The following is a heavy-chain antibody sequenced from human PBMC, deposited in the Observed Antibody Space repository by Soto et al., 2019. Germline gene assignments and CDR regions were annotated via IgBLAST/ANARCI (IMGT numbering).Heavy chain of an antibody. D-gene: IGHD6-19*01. CDR1: GFTFNSYG. CDR3: AKDWVSSGRRYFDY. J-gene: IGHJ4*02. Sequence: WGSLRLSCAASGFTFNSYGTSWVRQAPGKGLEWVSSISGSGVSTYYADSVKGRFAISRDNSRNTLYLQMNSLRAEDTALYYCAKDWVSSGRRYFDYWGQGTLVTVSP. V-gene: IGHV3-23*01. CDR2: ISGSGVST.